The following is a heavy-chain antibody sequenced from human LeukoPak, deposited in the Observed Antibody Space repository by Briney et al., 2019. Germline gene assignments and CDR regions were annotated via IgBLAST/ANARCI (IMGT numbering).Heavy chain of an antibody. CDR3: ARYSRALNSSGYTDAFDI. CDR2: IYYSGST. J-gene: IGHJ3*02. V-gene: IGHV4-28*01. Sequence: SETLSLTSAVAGYSISSSNWWGWIRQPPGKGREWCGYIYYSGSTYYNPSLKSGVTMSVDTTKNQFSLKLSSVTAVDTAVYYCARYSRALNSSGYTDAFDIWGQGTMVTVSS. D-gene: IGHD3-22*01. CDR1: GYSISSSNW.